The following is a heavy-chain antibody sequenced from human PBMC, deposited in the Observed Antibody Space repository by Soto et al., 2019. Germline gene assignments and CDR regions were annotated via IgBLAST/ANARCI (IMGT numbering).Heavy chain of an antibody. CDR2: IYATGTT. CDR1: GASISGFY. J-gene: IGHJ5*02. D-gene: IGHD1-1*01. CDR3: VRDGTKTLRDWFDP. Sequence: SETLSLTCTVSGASISGFYWSWIRKSAGKGLEWIGRIYATGTTDYNPSLKSRVMMSVDTSKKQFSLKLRSVTAADTVVYYCVRDGTKTLRDWFDPWGQGMSATVSS. V-gene: IGHV4-4*07.